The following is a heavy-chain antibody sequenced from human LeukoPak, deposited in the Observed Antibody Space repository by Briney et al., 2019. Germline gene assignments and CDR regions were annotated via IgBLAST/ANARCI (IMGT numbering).Heavy chain of an antibody. V-gene: IGHV4-4*07. J-gene: IGHJ4*02. D-gene: IGHD6-13*01. CDR1: GGLISSYY. CDR3: ARDETDPAAGNFDY. CDR2: IYTSGST. Sequence: SETLSLTCTVSGGLISSYYWSWIRQPAGKGLEWIGCIYTSGSTNYNPSLKSRVTMSVDTSKNQFSLKLSSVTAADTAVYYCARDETDPAAGNFDYWGQGTLVTVFS.